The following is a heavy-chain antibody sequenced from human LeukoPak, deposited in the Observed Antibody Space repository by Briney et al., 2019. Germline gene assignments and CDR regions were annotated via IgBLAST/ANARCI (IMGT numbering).Heavy chain of an antibody. J-gene: IGHJ6*02. V-gene: IGHV3-13*01. CDR2: IGTAGDT. CDR1: GFTFSSYD. CDR3: ARAPGTTHYYGMDV. D-gene: IGHD1-1*01. Sequence: GGSLRLSCAASGFTFSSYDMHWVRQAIGKGLEWVSAIGTAGDTYYPGSVKGRFTISRENAKNSLYLQMNSLRAGDTAVYYCARAPGTTHYYGMDVWGQGTTVTVSS.